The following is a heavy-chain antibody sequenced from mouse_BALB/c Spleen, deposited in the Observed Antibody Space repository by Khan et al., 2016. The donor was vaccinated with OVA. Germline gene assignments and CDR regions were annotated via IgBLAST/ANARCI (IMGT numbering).Heavy chain of an antibody. D-gene: IGHD1-1*01. J-gene: IGHJ1*01. V-gene: IGHV1-77*01. Sequence: VELVESGPELVKPGASVKMSCKASGYTFTDYVISWVKQRPGQGLEWIGEIYPGSGNINYNEKFRGKATLTADKSSSTAYMQVSSLTSEDSAVYFCASPSYYYGSNSYWFFHVWGAGTTVTVSS. CDR2: IYPGSGNI. CDR1: GYTFTDYV. CDR3: ASPSYYYGSNSYWFFHV.